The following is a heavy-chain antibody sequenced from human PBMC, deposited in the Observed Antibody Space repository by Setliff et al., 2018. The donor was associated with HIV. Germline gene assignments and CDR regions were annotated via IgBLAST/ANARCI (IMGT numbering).Heavy chain of an antibody. CDR3: AKGSYSSGRYDNYLDY. CDR2: INTDGSST. V-gene: IGHV3-74*01. J-gene: IGHJ4*02. D-gene: IGHD3-22*01. Sequence: GGSLRLSCTPSGFTFSSYWLHWVRQAPGKGLVWASRINTDGSSTSYADSVKGRFTISRDNAKSTVYLQMGSLRVEDTAVYYCAKGSYSSGRYDNYLDYWGQGALVTVTS. CDR1: GFTFSSYW.